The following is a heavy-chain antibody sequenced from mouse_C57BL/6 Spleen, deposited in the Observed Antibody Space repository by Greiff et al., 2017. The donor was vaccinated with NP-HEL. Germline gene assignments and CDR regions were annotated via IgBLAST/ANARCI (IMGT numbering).Heavy chain of an antibody. J-gene: IGHJ4*01. V-gene: IGHV1-9*01. CDR3: AGITTVVADAMDY. CDR1: GYTFTGYW. CDR2: ILPGSGST. D-gene: IGHD1-1*01. Sequence: QVQLQQSGAELMKPGASVKLSCKATGYTFTGYWIAWVKQRPGHGLEWIGEILPGSGSTNYNEKFKGKATFTADTSSNTAYMQLSSLTTEDSAIDYCAGITTVVADAMDYWGQGTSVTVST.